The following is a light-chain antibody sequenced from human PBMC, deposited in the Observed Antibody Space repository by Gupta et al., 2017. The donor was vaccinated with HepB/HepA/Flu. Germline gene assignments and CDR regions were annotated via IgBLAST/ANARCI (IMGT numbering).Light chain of an antibody. Sequence: QSALTQPASVSGSPGQSITISCTGTSSDVGDYNYVSWYQQNPGKAPKLLIYDVSHRPSGVSNRFSGSKSGNTASLTISGLQAEYEADYYCSSYTSSSTLVFGGGTKLTVL. V-gene: IGLV2-14*01. CDR1: SSDVGDYNY. CDR2: DVS. J-gene: IGLJ2*01. CDR3: SSYTSSSTLV.